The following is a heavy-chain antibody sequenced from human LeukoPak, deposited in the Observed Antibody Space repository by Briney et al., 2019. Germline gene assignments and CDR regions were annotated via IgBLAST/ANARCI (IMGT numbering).Heavy chain of an antibody. D-gene: IGHD3-22*01. CDR2: ISSSSSYI. J-gene: IGHJ4*02. V-gene: IGHV3-21*01. CDR3: ARRAGRYDSSGYLKY. Sequence: GGSLRLSCAASGFTFSSYSMNWVRQAPGKGLEWVSSISSSSSYIYYADSVKGRFTISRDNAKNSLYLQMNSLRAEDTAVYYCARRAGRYDSSGYLKYWGQGTLVTVSS. CDR1: GFTFSSYS.